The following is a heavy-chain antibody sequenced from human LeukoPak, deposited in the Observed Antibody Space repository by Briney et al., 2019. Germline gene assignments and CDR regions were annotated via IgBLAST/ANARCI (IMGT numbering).Heavy chain of an antibody. CDR1: GFTFSSYA. CDR2: ISGSGRGGNT. CDR3: ARGSRSTVTTGNYYYYYYMDV. J-gene: IGHJ6*03. D-gene: IGHD4-17*01. V-gene: IGHV3-23*01. Sequence: GGSLRLSCAASGFTFSSYAMSWVRQAPGKGLEWVSNISGSGRGGNTYYADSVKGRFTISRDNSKNTLYLQMNSLRAEDTAVYYCARGSRSTVTTGNYYYYYYMDVWGKGTTVTVSS.